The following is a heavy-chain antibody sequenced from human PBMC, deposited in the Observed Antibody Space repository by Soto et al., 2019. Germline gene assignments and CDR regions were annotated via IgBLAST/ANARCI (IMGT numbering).Heavy chain of an antibody. CDR1: GFSLTTTSMS. CDR2: IYWDNDH. J-gene: IGHJ4*02. CDR3: AHAGDYDLLSFDH. Sequence: QITLKESGPPLVRPAQTLTLTCAFSGFSLTTTSMSVAWIRQPPGKALEWLALIYWDNDHRYSPSLKDRLTISKDTSRSRVVLTISNMNPDDTGTYFCAHAGDYDLLSFDHWGPGTLVTVSS. D-gene: IGHD4-17*01. V-gene: IGHV2-5*02.